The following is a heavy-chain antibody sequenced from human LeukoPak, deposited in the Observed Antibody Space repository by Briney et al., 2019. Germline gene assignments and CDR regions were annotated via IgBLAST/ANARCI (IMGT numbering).Heavy chain of an antibody. V-gene: IGHV1-2*02. Sequence: GASVKVSCKASGYTFTGYYMHWVRQAPGQGLEWMGWINPNSGGTNYAQKFQGRVTMTRDTSISTAYMELSRLRSDDTAVYYCARVGVLMVYARGDWFDPWGQGTLVTVSS. CDR2: INPNSGGT. CDR1: GYTFTGYY. J-gene: IGHJ5*02. D-gene: IGHD2-8*01. CDR3: ARVGVLMVYARGDWFDP.